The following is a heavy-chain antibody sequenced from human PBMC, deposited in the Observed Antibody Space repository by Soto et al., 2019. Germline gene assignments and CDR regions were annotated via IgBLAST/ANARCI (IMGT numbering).Heavy chain of an antibody. CDR1: GFTFSSYA. CDR3: AKDSSYYDILTGYY. CDR2: ISGSGGST. D-gene: IGHD3-9*01. J-gene: IGHJ4*02. Sequence: EVQLLESGGGLVQPGGSLRLSCAASGFTFSSYAMSWVHQAPGKGLEWVSAISGSGGSTYYADSVKGRFTISRDNSKNTLYLQMNSLRAEDTAVYYCAKDSSYYDILTGYYWGQGTLVTVSS. V-gene: IGHV3-23*01.